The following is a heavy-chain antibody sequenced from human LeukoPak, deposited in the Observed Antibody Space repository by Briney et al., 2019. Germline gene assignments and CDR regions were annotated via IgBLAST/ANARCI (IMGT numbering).Heavy chain of an antibody. J-gene: IGHJ4*02. CDR2: INHSGST. CDR1: GFTFSSYW. CDR3: ARSRSRPLLPHLPKSQYYFDY. V-gene: IGHV4-34*01. Sequence: GSLRLSCAASGFTFSSYWMSWIRQPPGKGLEWIGEINHSGSTNYNPSLKSRVTISVDTSKNQFSLKLSSVTAADTAVYYCARSRSRPLLPHLPKSQYYFDYWGQGTLVTVSS. D-gene: IGHD2-21*01.